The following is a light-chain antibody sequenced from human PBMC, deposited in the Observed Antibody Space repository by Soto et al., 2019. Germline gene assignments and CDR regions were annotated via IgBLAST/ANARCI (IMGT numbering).Light chain of an antibody. CDR1: QSLSNNIY. CDR3: QQYGSSGT. V-gene: IGKV3-20*01. CDR2: GAS. J-gene: IGKJ1*01. Sequence: EIVLTQSPGTLSLSPGERATLSCSASQSLSNNIYLAWYQQKPGQAPRPLIYGASNRATGIPDRFSGSGSGTDFTLTISRLEPEDFAVYYCQQYGSSGTFGQGTKVDIK.